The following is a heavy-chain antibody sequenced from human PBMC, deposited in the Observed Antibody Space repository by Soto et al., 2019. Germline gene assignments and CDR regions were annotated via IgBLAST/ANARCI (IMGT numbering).Heavy chain of an antibody. V-gene: IGHV3-23*01. J-gene: IGHJ6*03. CDR3: ASGSFFASDIVVVPAAIGYYYYMDV. CDR2: ISGSGGST. Sequence: GGSLRLSCAASGFTFSSYAMSWVRQAPGKGLEWVSAISGSGGSTYYADSVKGRFTISRDNSKNTLYLQMNSLRAEDTAVYYCASGSFFASDIVVVPAAIGYYYYMDVWGKGTTVTVSS. CDR1: GFTFSSYA. D-gene: IGHD2-2*01.